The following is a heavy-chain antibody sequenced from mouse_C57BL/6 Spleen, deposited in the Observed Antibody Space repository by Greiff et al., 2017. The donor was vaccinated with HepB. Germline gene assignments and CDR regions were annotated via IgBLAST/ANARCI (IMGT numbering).Heavy chain of an antibody. CDR1: GYTFTSYG. J-gene: IGHJ4*01. V-gene: IGHV1-81*01. Sequence: VKLQESGAELARPGASVKLSCKASGYTFTSYGISWVKQRTGQGLEWIGEIYPRSGNTYYNEKFKGKATLTADKSSSTAYMELRSLTSEDSAVYFCARNYYSNYDYYAMDYWGQGTSVTVSS. D-gene: IGHD2-5*01. CDR3: ARNYYSNYDYYAMDY. CDR2: IYPRSGNT.